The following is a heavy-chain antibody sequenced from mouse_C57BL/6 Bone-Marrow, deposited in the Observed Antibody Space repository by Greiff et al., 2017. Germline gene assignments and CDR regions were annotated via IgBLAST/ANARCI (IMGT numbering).Heavy chain of an antibody. CDR2: FYLLHGYT. CDR3: AREGEFDY. Sequence: VQLKESGAELVRPGSSVKMSCKTSGYTFTSYGINWVKQRPGQGLEWIGYFYLLHGYTEYNEKFKGKATLTSDKSSSTAYMQLSSLTSEDSAIYFCAREGEFDYWGQGTTLTVSS. J-gene: IGHJ2*01. V-gene: IGHV1-58*01. CDR1: GYTFTSYG.